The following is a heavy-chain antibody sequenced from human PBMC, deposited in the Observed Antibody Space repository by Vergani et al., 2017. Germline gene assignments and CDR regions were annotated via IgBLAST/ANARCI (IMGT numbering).Heavy chain of an antibody. J-gene: IGHJ4*02. V-gene: IGHV3-30*02. CDR1: GFIFKNHG. CDR3: AKHFRGWGIDY. CDR2: IQFDGSNQ. Sequence: VQLVESGGGVVQPGTSLRLSCAASGFIFKNHGMQWVRQGPGKGLEFVAFIQFDGSNQYYADSVKGRFTLSRDFSKNTLYLQMNSLGTDDTATYYCAKHFRGWGIDYWGQGTQVIVSS. D-gene: IGHD3-16*01.